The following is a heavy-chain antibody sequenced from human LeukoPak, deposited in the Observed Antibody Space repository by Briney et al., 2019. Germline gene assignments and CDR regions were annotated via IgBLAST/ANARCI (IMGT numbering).Heavy chain of an antibody. V-gene: IGHV3-23*01. J-gene: IGHJ4*02. CDR1: GSTFSNYG. CDR2: FSGLGGST. Sequence: GGSLRLSCAASGSTFSNYGMSGVRQAPGKGLEWVSAFSGLGGSTYYADSVKGRLTISRANSKTTLYLQMNSLRAEDTAVYYCAKAVVPAAMKGYFDYWGQGTLVTVSS. CDR3: AKAVVPAAMKGYFDY. D-gene: IGHD2-2*01.